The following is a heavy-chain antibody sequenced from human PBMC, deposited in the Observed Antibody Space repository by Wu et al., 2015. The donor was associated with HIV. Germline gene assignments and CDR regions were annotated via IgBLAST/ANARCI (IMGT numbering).Heavy chain of an antibody. CDR3: AEGGIVVGATSYFDY. J-gene: IGHJ4*02. D-gene: IGHD1-26*01. V-gene: IGHV1-46*01. CDR2: INPSGGST. Sequence: QVQLVQSGAEVKKPGASVKVSCKASGYTFTSYYMHWVRQAPGQGLEWMGIINPSGGSTSYAQKFQGRVTMTRDTSTSTVYMELSSLRSEDTAVYYCAEGGIVVGATSYFDYWGQGTLVTGLL. CDR1: GYTFTSYY.